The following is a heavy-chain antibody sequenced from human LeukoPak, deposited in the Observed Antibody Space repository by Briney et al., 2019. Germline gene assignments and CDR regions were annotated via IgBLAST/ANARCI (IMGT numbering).Heavy chain of an antibody. CDR3: ARALTYSSSTDY. V-gene: IGHV1-3*01. J-gene: IGHJ4*02. CDR2: INAGSGNT. D-gene: IGHD6-13*01. Sequence: GASVKVSCRASGYTFTTYAMHWVRQAPGQRLEWMGWINAGSGNTKYSQKFQGRVTITRDTSATTAYMEVSSLRSEDTAVYYCARALTYSSSTDYWGQGTLVTVSS. CDR1: GYTFTTYA.